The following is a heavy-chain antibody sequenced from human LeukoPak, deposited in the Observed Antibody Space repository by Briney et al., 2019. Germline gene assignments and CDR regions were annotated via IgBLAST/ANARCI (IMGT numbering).Heavy chain of an antibody. Sequence: GGSLRLSCAASGFTFSSYAMSWVRQAPGKGLEWVSAISGSGGSTYYADSVKGRFTISRDNSKNTLYLQMNSLRAEDTAVYYCAKSLGYDILPVAAFFDYWGQGPLVTVSS. V-gene: IGHV3-23*01. D-gene: IGHD3-9*01. CDR2: ISGSGGST. CDR3: AKSLGYDILPVAAFFDY. J-gene: IGHJ4*02. CDR1: GFTFSSYA.